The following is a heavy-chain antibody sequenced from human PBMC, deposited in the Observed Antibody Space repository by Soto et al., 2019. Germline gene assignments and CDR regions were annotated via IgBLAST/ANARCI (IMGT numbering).Heavy chain of an antibody. V-gene: IGHV4-59*01. Sequence: VKLQESGPGLVKPSETLSLTCTVSGTSISSYYWSWIRQPPGKGLEWIANIHYSGTTNYNPSLASRVTLSVDTSKNQCSLKMTPVTAADRAMYFCARYNSYAIDYWGRGTLVTVSS. CDR2: IHYSGTT. CDR1: GTSISSYY. CDR3: ARYNSYAIDY. J-gene: IGHJ4*02. D-gene: IGHD2-8*01.